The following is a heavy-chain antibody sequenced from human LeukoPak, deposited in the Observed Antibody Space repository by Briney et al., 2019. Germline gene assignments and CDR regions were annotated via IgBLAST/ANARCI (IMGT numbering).Heavy chain of an antibody. CDR1: GDSISSSSSY. V-gene: IGHV4-39*07. Sequence: SETLSLTCTVSGDSISSSSSYWGWIRQPPGKGLEWIGSTYYSGSTYYNTSLKSRVTISVDTSKNQFSLKLSSVTAADTAVYYCASLNYYDSSRNYWGQGTLVTVSS. CDR3: ASLNYYDSSRNY. J-gene: IGHJ4*02. D-gene: IGHD3-22*01. CDR2: TYYSGST.